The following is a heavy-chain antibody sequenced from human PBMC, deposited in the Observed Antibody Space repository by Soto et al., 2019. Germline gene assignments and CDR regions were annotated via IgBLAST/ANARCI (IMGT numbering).Heavy chain of an antibody. CDR3: AKESGAHVVVVTAIRYYFDY. D-gene: IGHD2-21*02. J-gene: IGHJ4*02. V-gene: IGHV3-23*01. Sequence: GGSLRLSCAASGFTFSSYAMSWVRQAPGKGLEWVSAISGSGGSTYYADSVKGRFTISRDNSKNTLYLQMNSLRAEDTAVYYCAKESGAHVVVVTAIRYYFDYWGQGTLVTVSS. CDR1: GFTFSSYA. CDR2: ISGSGGST.